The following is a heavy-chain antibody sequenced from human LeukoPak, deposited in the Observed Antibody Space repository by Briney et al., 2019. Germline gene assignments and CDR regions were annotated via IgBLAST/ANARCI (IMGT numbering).Heavy chain of an antibody. Sequence: GRSLRLSCAASGFTFSSYAMHWVRQAPGKGLEWVAVISYDGSNKYYADSVKGRFTISRDNSKNTLYLQMNSLRAEDTAVYYCARIAVAGNLDYWGQGTLVTVSS. V-gene: IGHV3-30*04. CDR2: ISYDGSNK. CDR3: ARIAVAGNLDY. CDR1: GFTFSSYA. D-gene: IGHD6-19*01. J-gene: IGHJ4*02.